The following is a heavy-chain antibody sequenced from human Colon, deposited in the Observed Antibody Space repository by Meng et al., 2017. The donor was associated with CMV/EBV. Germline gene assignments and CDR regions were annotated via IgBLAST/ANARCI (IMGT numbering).Heavy chain of an antibody. D-gene: IGHD1-7*01. V-gene: IGHV1-2*02. CDR1: GYTFTGYY. Sequence: ASVTVSCKASGYTFTGYYMHWVRQAPGQGLEWMGWINPNSGGTNYAQKFQGRVTMTSDTSISTAYMELSRLRSDDTAVYYCARGRSGSNWNYDGWGQGTLVTVSS. CDR3: ARGRSGSNWNYDG. CDR2: INPNSGGT. J-gene: IGHJ4*02.